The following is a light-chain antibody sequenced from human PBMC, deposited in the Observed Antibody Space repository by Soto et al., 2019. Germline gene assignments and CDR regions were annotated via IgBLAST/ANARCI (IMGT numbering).Light chain of an antibody. CDR3: RQRTNWPPIT. V-gene: IGKV3D-20*02. CDR1: QSVSSSY. Sequence: EIVLTQSPGTLSLSPGERATLSCRASQSVSSSYLAWYQQKPGQAPRLLIYDASKRATGIPARFSGSGSGTDFTLTISSLEPEDFAVYYCRQRTNWPPITFGQGTRLEIK. CDR2: DAS. J-gene: IGKJ5*01.